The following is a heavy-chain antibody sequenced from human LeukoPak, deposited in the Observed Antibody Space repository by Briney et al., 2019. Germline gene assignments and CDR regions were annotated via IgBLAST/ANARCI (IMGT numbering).Heavy chain of an antibody. CDR2: ISWNSGSI. J-gene: IGHJ3*02. CDR1: GFTFSSYA. CDR3: ARVGAGEDAFDI. D-gene: IGHD1-26*01. V-gene: IGHV3-9*01. Sequence: PGGSLRLSCAASGFTFSSYAMSWVRQAPGKGLEWVSGISWNSGSIGYADSVKGRFTISRDNAKNSLYLQMNSLRAEDTALYYCARVGAGEDAFDIWGQGTMVTVSS.